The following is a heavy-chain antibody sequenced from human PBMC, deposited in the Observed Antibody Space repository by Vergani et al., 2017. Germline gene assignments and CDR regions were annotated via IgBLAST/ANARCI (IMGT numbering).Heavy chain of an antibody. CDR2: INPNSGGT. J-gene: IGHJ6*02. CDR3: AREGITMVRGVMYYYGMDV. Sequence: WVRQAPGQGLEWMGWINPNSGGTNYAQKFQGRVTMTRDTSISTAYMELSRLRSDDTAVYYCAREGITMVRGVMYYYGMDVWGQGTTVTVSS. V-gene: IGHV1-2*02. D-gene: IGHD3-10*01.